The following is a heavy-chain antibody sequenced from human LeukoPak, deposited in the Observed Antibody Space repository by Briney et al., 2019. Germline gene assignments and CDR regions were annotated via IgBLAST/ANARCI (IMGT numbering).Heavy chain of an antibody. CDR3: ARGGDIVVVPAAEFDY. V-gene: IGHV3-7*01. CDR2: IKQDGSEK. Sequence: PGRSLRLSCAASGFTFSSYWMSWVRQAPGKGLEWVANIKQDGSEKYYVDSVKGRFTISRDSAKNSLYLQMNSLRAEDTAVYYCARGGDIVVVPAAEFDYWGQGTLVTVSS. CDR1: GFTFSSYW. J-gene: IGHJ4*02. D-gene: IGHD2-2*01.